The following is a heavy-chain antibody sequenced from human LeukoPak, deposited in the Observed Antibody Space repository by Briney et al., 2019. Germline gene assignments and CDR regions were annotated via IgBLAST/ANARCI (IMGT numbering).Heavy chain of an antibody. Sequence: SETLSLTCAVYGGSFSGYYWSWIRQPPGKGLEWIGEINHSGSTNYNPSLKSRVTISVDTSKNQFSLKLSSVTAADTAVYYCASQSLVDCSSTSCPNYYYYYMDVWGKGTTVTISS. J-gene: IGHJ6*03. CDR3: ASQSLVDCSSTSCPNYYYYYMDV. V-gene: IGHV4-34*01. CDR1: GGSFSGYY. CDR2: INHSGST. D-gene: IGHD2-2*01.